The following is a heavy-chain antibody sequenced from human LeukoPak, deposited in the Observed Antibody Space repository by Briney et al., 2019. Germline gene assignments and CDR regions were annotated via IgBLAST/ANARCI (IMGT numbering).Heavy chain of an antibody. V-gene: IGHV3-48*03. CDR2: ISSSGSTI. CDR3: ARGNRPALIDY. J-gene: IGHJ4*02. CDR1: GFTFSSYE. Sequence: GGSLSLSCAASGFTFSSYEMNWVRQAPGKGLEWVSYISSSGSTIYYADSVKGRFTISRDNAKNSLYLQMNSLRAEDTAVYYCARGNRPALIDYWGQGTLVTVSS.